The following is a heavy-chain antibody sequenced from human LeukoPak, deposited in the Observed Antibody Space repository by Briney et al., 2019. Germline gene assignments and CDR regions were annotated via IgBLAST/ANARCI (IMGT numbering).Heavy chain of an antibody. V-gene: IGHV3-23*01. CDR2: INDGGGIL. CDR1: GFTFANYA. D-gene: IGHD3-9*01. CDR3: AEDPILTSFYHGRR. Sequence: PGVSLRLSCAASGFTFANYAMTWVRQAPGKGLQWGFSINDGGGILYYADSVKGRFTISSDNYKNTLYLEMNSLRAEDTARYSCAEDPILTSFYHGRRRGQETVVIV. J-gene: IGHJ4*02.